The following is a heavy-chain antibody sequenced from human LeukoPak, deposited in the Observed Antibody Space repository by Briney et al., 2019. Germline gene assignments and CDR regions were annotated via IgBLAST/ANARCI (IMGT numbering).Heavy chain of an antibody. Sequence: GGSLRLSCAASGFTFSSNWLHWVRQAPGKGLVWVSRINEDGSTTNYADSVKGRSTIFRDNAKNTLYLQMNSLRAEDTAVYYCVRDLGGRSGHWGQGTLVTVSS. CDR3: VRDLGGRSGH. D-gene: IGHD1-26*01. CDR2: INEDGSTT. CDR1: GFTFSSNW. J-gene: IGHJ4*02. V-gene: IGHV3-74*01.